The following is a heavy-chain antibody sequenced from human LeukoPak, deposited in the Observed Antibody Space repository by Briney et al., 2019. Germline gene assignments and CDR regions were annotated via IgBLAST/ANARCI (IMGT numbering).Heavy chain of an antibody. Sequence: SETLSLTCTVFGGSISSSTYYWGWMRQPPGKGLEWIGSIYYSGSTYYNPSLKSRVTISVDTSKNQFTLKLSSVTAADTAVYYCASTNYGADGGPFDYWGQGTLVTVSS. V-gene: IGHV4-39*01. J-gene: IGHJ4*02. CDR1: GGSISSSTYY. CDR3: ASTNYGADGGPFDY. CDR2: IYYSGST. D-gene: IGHD4-17*01.